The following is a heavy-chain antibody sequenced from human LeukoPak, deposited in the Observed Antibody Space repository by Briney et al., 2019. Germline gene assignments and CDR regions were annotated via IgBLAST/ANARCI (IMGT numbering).Heavy chain of an antibody. CDR2: ISYDGSNK. CDR3: ARDYDSSGFSPSN. V-gene: IGHV3-30*03. Sequence: PGGSLRLSCAASGFTFSSYGMHWVRQAPGKGLEWVAVISYDGSNKYYADSVKGRFTISRDNSKNTLYVQMNSLRAEDTAVYYCARDYDSSGFSPSNWGQGTLVTVSS. J-gene: IGHJ4*02. CDR1: GFTFSSYG. D-gene: IGHD3-22*01.